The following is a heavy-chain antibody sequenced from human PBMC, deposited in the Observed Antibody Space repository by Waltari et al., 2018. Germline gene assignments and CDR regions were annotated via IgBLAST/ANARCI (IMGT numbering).Heavy chain of an antibody. CDR2: IFSGGST. CDR1: GFTVSSNY. CDR3: AREISGSYYYYMDV. D-gene: IGHD3-10*01. Sequence: EVQLVETGGGLIQPGGSLRLSCAASGFTVSSNYMSWVRQAPGKGLEWVSGIFSGGSTYYADSGKGRFTISRDNTKNTLYLQMNSLRAEDTAVYYCAREISGSYYYYMDVWGKGTTVTVSS. V-gene: IGHV3-53*02. J-gene: IGHJ6*03.